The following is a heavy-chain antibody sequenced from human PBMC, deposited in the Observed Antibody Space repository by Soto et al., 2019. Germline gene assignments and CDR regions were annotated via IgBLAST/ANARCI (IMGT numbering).Heavy chain of an antibody. CDR2: ISYDGSNK. J-gene: IGHJ4*02. D-gene: IGHD6-19*01. CDR3: AKATTNGGWFNPFDS. CDR1: GFTFSSYG. V-gene: IGHV3-30*18. Sequence: LRLSCAASGFTFSSYGMHWVRQAPGKGLEWVAVISYDGSNKYYADSVKGRFTISRDNSKNTLYLQMNSLRAEDTAVYYCAKATTNGGWFNPFDSWGQGALVTVSS.